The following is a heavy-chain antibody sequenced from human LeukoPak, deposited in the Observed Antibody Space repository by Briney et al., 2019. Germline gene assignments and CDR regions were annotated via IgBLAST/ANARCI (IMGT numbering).Heavy chain of an antibody. V-gene: IGHV4-4*09. CDR1: GGSISGYY. D-gene: IGHD3-22*01. J-gene: IGHJ4*02. CDR2: IYTSGST. CDR3: ARLNMWDSSGYYVLDY. Sequence: PSETLSLTCTVSGGSISGYYWSWIRQPPGKGLEWIGYIYTSGSTNYNPSLKSRVTISVDTSKNQFSLKLSSVTAADTAVYYCARLNMWDSSGYYVLDYWGQGTLVTVSS.